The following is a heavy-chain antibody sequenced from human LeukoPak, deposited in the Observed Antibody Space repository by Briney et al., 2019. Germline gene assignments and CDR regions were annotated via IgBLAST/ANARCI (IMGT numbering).Heavy chain of an antibody. Sequence: PSETLSLTCTVSGDSISSSYYYWGWIRQPPGRGLEWIGSMFYSGSTYYNPSLKSRVTISVDTSKNQFSLKLSSVTAADTAVYYCARVQDYYDSSGFDYWGQGTLVTVSS. J-gene: IGHJ4*02. V-gene: IGHV4-39*07. CDR1: GDSISSSYYY. CDR3: ARVQDYYDSSGFDY. D-gene: IGHD3-22*01. CDR2: MFYSGST.